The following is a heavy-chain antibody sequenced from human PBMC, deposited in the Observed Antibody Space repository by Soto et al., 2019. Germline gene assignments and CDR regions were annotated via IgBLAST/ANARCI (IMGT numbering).Heavy chain of an antibody. J-gene: IGHJ4*02. CDR3: ASSGSKPRFDY. D-gene: IGHD5-12*01. CDR2: IYSGGST. V-gene: IGHV3-66*01. Sequence: EVQLVESGGGLVQPGGSLRLSCAASGFTISGNYMSWVRQAPGKGLEWVSLIYSGGSTYYADALKGRFTISRDNYKNTLYLQMDSLRVEDTAVYYCASSGSKPRFDYWGQGTLVTVSS. CDR1: GFTISGNY.